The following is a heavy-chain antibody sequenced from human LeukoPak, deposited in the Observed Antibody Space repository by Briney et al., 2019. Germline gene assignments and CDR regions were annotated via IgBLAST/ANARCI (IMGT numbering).Heavy chain of an antibody. V-gene: IGHV4-34*01. CDR2: INHSGST. Sequence: PSETLSLTCAVYGGSFSDYFWSWIRQPPGKGLEWIGEINHSGSTNCNPSLKSRVTISVDTSKNQFSLKLSSVTAADTAVYYCAGGSAEAWDLPHYWGQGTLVTVSS. D-gene: IGHD1-26*01. J-gene: IGHJ4*02. CDR3: AGGSAEAWDLPHY. CDR1: GGSFSDYF.